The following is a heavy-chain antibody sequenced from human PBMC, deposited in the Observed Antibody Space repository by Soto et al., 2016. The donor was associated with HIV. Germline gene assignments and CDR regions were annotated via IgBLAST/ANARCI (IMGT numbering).Heavy chain of an antibody. CDR1: GFTFSHYT. J-gene: IGHJ4*02. CDR3: TVWISHHFDY. Sequence: EVQLVESGGDFVQPGGSLRLSCVASGFTFSHYTMIWVRQGPGKGLEWVSTISDPATGNTHYADSLEGRFTISRDDSKNTVCLQMNNLRVEDTAAYYCTVWISHHFDYWGQGTLVTVSS. D-gene: IGHD5-12*01. V-gene: IGHV3-23*04. CDR2: ISDPATGNT.